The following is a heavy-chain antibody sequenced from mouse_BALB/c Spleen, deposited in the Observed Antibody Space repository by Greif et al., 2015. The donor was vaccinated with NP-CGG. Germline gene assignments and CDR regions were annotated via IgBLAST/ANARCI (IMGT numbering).Heavy chain of an antibody. Sequence: LVKTGASVKISCKASGYSFTGYYMHWVKQSHGKSLEWIGYISCYNGATSYNQKFKGKATFTVDTSSSTAYMQFNSLTSEDSAVYYCARTPTVVTEGPFDYWGQGTTLTVSS. CDR1: GYSFTGYY. V-gene: IGHV1S34*01. D-gene: IGHD1-1*01. CDR3: ARTPTVVTEGPFDY. CDR2: ISCYNGAT. J-gene: IGHJ2*01.